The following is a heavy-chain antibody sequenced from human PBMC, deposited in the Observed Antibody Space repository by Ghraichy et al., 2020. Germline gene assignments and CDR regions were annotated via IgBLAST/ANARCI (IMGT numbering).Heavy chain of an antibody. J-gene: IGHJ6*02. CDR3: AKDQGTYYYGSGSPPPLDV. V-gene: IGHV3-30*18. Sequence: GGSLRLSCAASGFTFSSYGMHWVRQAPGKGLEWVAVISYDGSNKYYADSVKGRFTISRDNSKNTLYLQMNSLRAEDTAVYYCAKDQGTYYYGSGSPPPLDVWGQGTTVTVSS. D-gene: IGHD3-10*01. CDR1: GFTFSSYG. CDR2: ISYDGSNK.